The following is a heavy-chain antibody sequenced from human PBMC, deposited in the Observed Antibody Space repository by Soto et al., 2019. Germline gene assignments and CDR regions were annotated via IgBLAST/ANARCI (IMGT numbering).Heavy chain of an antibody. CDR1: GFTFSSYA. V-gene: IGHV3-23*01. Sequence: PGGSLRLSCAASGFTFSSYAMSWVRQAPGKGLEWVSAISGSGGSTYYADSVKGRFTISRDSSKNTLYLQMNSLRAEDTAVYYCAKVGIVVSRVGRAYWFDPWGQGILVTVS. J-gene: IGHJ5*02. CDR3: AKVGIVVSRVGRAYWFDP. CDR2: ISGSGGST. D-gene: IGHD6-19*01.